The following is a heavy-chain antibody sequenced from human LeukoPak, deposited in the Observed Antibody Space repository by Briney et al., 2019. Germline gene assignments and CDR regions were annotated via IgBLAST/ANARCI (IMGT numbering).Heavy chain of an antibody. CDR3: AKSYDTSGRRAFDI. CDR1: GFTFGGYA. J-gene: IGHJ3*02. CDR2: ISVDGSHT. Sequence: GGSLRLSCAASGFTFGGYAMSWVRQAPGEGLEWVSAISVDGSHTYYADSVKGRFTISRDNSKNTLYLQMNSLRAEDTAVYYCAKSYDTSGRRAFDIWGQGTMVTVSS. V-gene: IGHV3-23*01. D-gene: IGHD3-22*01.